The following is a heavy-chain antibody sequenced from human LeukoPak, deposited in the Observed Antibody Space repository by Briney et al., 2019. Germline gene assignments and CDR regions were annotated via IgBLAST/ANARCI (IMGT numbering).Heavy chain of an antibody. J-gene: IGHJ4*02. CDR3: ARDRKGSYKFDY. CDR2: INPNSGGT. V-gene: IGHV1-2*02. CDR1: GYTFTSYY. Sequence: VASVKVSCKTSGYTFTSYYIHWLRQAPGQGLEWMGWINPNSGGTNYAQKFQGRVTMTRDTSISTAYMELSRLRSDDTAVYYCARDRKGSYKFDYWGQGTLVTVSS. D-gene: IGHD1-26*01.